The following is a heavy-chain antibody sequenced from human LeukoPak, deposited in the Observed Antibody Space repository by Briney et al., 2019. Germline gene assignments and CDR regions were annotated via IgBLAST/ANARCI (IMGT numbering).Heavy chain of an antibody. Sequence: GGSLRLSCAASGFTFSSYWMSWVRQAPGKGLEWVANIKQDGSEKYYVDSVKGRFTISRDNAKNSLYLQMNSLRAEDTAVYYCACSSWYPGFYYYYGMDVWGRGTTVTVSS. D-gene: IGHD6-13*01. CDR1: GFTFSSYW. J-gene: IGHJ6*02. CDR3: ACSSWYPGFYYYYGMDV. CDR2: IKQDGSEK. V-gene: IGHV3-7*01.